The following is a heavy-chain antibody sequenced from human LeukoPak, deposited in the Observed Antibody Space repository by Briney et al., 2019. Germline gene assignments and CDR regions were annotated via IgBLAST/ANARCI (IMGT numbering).Heavy chain of an antibody. CDR2: IYYSGST. V-gene: IGHV4-39*01. CDR1: GGSISSSSYY. Sequence: MSSETLSLTCTVSGGSISSSSYYWGWIRQPPGKGLEWIGSIYYSGSTYYNPSLKSRVTISVDTSKNQFSLKLSSVTAADTAVYYCARLIEVHSYDFWSGTKDYWGQGTLVTVSS. D-gene: IGHD3-3*01. CDR3: ARLIEVHSYDFWSGTKDY. J-gene: IGHJ4*02.